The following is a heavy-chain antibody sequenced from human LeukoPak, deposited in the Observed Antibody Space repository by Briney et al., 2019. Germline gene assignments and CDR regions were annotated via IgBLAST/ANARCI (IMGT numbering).Heavy chain of an antibody. V-gene: IGHV4-4*09. D-gene: IGHD1-26*01. J-gene: IGHJ2*01. CDR1: GASITSYY. Sequence: SETLSLTCTVSGASITSYYRTWIRQPPGKELEWIGNIYSSANINFNPSLKSRVTISLDASKSHFSLKLNSVSAADTAIYYCPRSPFVGGVGATSWYFDLWGRGALVTVSS. CDR2: IYSSANI. CDR3: PRSPFVGGVGATSWYFDL.